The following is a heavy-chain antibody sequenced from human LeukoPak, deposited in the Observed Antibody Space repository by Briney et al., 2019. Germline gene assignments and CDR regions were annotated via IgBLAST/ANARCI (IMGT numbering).Heavy chain of an antibody. CDR2: IYTSGST. V-gene: IGHV4-61*02. D-gene: IGHD6-19*01. CDR1: GGSINSDSYY. Sequence: SETLSLTCTVSGGSINSDSYYWSWIQQPAGKGLEWIGRIYTSGSTNYNPSLKSRVTISLDTSKNQFSLKLRSVTAADTAVYYCARMISSGWRRGDAFDIWGQGTMVTVSS. CDR3: ARMISSGWRRGDAFDI. J-gene: IGHJ3*02.